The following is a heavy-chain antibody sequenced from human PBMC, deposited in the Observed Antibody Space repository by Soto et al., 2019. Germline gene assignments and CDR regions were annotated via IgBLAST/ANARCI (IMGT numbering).Heavy chain of an antibody. V-gene: IGHV3-23*01. CDR3: AKAVSGSIRYFDF. CDR1: GFTFSIYS. D-gene: IGHD1-26*01. J-gene: IGHJ4*02. CDR2: ITGSGITT. Sequence: EVQLLESGGGLVQPGGSLRLSCVASGFTFSIYSMTWVRQAPGKGLEWVSLITGSGITTYYADSVKGRFTIPRDNSKNTLFLQMNSLSAEDTAVYYCAKAVSGSIRYFDFWGQGTLVTVSS.